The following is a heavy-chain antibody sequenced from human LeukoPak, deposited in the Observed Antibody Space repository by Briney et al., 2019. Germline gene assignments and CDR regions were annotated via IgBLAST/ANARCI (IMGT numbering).Heavy chain of an antibody. CDR3: ARYVGAYHYDSSGYSPPGY. Sequence: GGALRLSCAASGFTFSSYSMNWVRQAPGKGLEWVSSISSSSSYIYNADSVKGRFTISRDNAKNSLYLQMNSLRAEDTAVYYCARYVGAYHYDSSGYSPPGYWGQGTLVTVSS. D-gene: IGHD3-22*01. V-gene: IGHV3-21*01. CDR1: GFTFSSYS. J-gene: IGHJ4*02. CDR2: ISSSSSYI.